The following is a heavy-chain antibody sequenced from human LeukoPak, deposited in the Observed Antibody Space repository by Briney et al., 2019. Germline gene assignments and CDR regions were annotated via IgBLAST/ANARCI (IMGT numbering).Heavy chain of an antibody. Sequence: GGSLRLSCAASGFTVSSNYMSWVRQAPGKGLEWVSVIYSCGSTYYADSVKGRFTISRDNSKNTLYLQMNSLRAEDTAVYYCARDRRPRSYCGGDWGTFDIWGQGTMVTVSS. V-gene: IGHV3-66*01. CDR1: GFTVSSNY. D-gene: IGHD2-21*01. CDR2: IYSCGST. J-gene: IGHJ3*02. CDR3: ARDRRPRSYCGGDWGTFDI.